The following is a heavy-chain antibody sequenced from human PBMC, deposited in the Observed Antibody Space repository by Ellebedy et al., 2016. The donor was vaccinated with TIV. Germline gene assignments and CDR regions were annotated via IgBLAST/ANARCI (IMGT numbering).Heavy chain of an antibody. Sequence: GESLKISCAASRFTFSNYAMNWVRQAPGKGLEWISSMRGNGGSTYYAGSVKGRFTISRDNSKNPLFLQMNSLIVEDSAVYYCAKEDGFGSGAYGLDVWGQGTTVSVSS. J-gene: IGHJ6*02. D-gene: IGHD3-10*01. CDR1: RFTFSNYA. CDR3: AKEDGFGSGAYGLDV. CDR2: MRGNGGST. V-gene: IGHV3-23*01.